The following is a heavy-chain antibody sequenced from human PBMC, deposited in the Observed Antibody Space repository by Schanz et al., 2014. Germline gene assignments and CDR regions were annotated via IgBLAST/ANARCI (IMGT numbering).Heavy chain of an antibody. CDR3: AKDLGVDCGDGCFNWYFDL. V-gene: IGHV3-30*18. CDR1: GFTFSTHA. Sequence: VQLVESGGDLVQPGGSLRLSCTASGFTFSTHAMHWVRQAPGKGLEWVALVSSDGNNDYYTDSVKGRFTISRDNSKNTVHLQMNSLRAEDTAVYFCAKDLGVDCGDGCFNWYFDLWGRGTLVTVSS. J-gene: IGHJ2*01. CDR2: VSSDGNND. D-gene: IGHD2-21*02.